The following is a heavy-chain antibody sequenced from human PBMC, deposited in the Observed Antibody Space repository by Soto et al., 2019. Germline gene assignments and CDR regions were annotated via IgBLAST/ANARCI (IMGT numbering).Heavy chain of an antibody. D-gene: IGHD1-26*01. CDR1: GYTFTSYY. V-gene: IGHV1-46*01. CDR3: ARDSPGSGRYFSYAFDI. CDR2: INPSGGST. J-gene: IGHJ3*02. Sequence: QVQLVQSGAEVKKPGASVKVSCKASGYTFTSYYMHWVRQAPGQGLEWMGIINPSGGSTSYAKKFQGRVTMSRDTSTSTVYMELSSLRSEDTAVYYCARDSPGSGRYFSYAFDIWGQGTMVTVSS.